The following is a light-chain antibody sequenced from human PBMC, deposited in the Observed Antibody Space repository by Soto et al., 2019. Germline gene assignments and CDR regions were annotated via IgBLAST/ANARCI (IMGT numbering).Light chain of an antibody. CDR2: AAS. CDR1: QGISSY. J-gene: IGKJ3*01. Sequence: AIRMTQSPSSFSASTGDRVTITCRASQGISSYLAWYQQKPGKAPNLLIYAASTLQSGVPSRFSGSGSGTDFTRTISCLQSEDFATYYCQQYYSYPFTFGPVTKVDIK. V-gene: IGKV1-8*01. CDR3: QQYYSYPFT.